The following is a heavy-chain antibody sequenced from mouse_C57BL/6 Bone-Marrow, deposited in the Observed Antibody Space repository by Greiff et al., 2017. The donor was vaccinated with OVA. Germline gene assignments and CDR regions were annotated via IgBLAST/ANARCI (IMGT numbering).Heavy chain of an antibody. CDR3: AFYGSSLYYAMDY. CDR2: IYPGSGNT. V-gene: IGHV1-76*01. D-gene: IGHD1-1*01. CDR1: GYTFTDYY. Sequence: QVQLKESGAELVRPGASVKLSCKASGYTFTDYYINWVKQRPGQGLEWIARIYPGSGNTYYNEKFKGKATLTAEKSSSTAYMQLSSLTSEDSAVYFCAFYGSSLYYAMDYWGQGTSVTVSS. J-gene: IGHJ4*01.